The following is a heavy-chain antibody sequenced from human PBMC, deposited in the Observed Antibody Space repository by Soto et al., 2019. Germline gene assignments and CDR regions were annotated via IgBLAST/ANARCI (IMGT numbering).Heavy chain of an antibody. V-gene: IGHV3-74*03. Sequence: EVQLVESGGGLVQPGGSLRLSCAASGFTFSGFWMHWVRQAPGKGLVCGARIDNDGTSTMYADSVKVRFTISRDNAKNTLYLQMNSLRAEDTAVYYCVRDAWGVHHWGQGTLVTVSS. CDR2: IDNDGTST. CDR3: VRDAWGVHH. CDR1: GFTFSGFW. D-gene: IGHD3-10*01. J-gene: IGHJ1*01.